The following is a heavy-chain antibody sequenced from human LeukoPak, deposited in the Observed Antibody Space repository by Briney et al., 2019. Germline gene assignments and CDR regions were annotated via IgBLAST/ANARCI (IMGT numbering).Heavy chain of an antibody. V-gene: IGHV3-33*06. CDR2: IWSDGTNR. J-gene: IGHJ4*02. CDR3: AKDAQRGFDYSNSLDN. D-gene: IGHD4-11*01. CDR1: GFTFSHYG. Sequence: PGRSLTLPCATSGFTFSHYGMHWVRQAPGKGLEWVAVIWSDGTNRYYGDLVKGRFTISRDNTQRTVYLQMNSLRAEDTAVYYCAKDAQRGFDYSNSLDNWGQGTLVTVSS.